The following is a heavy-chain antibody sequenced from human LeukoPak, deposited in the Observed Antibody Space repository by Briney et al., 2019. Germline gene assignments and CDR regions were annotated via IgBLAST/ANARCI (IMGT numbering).Heavy chain of an antibody. CDR2: IYHSGST. J-gene: IGHJ3*02. CDR3: ARDGRGSHDAFDI. Sequence: PSETLSLTCAVSGGSISSSNWWSWVRQPPGKGLEWIGEIYHSGSTNYNPSLKSRVTISVDKSKNQFSLKLSPVTAADTAVYYCARDGRGSHDAFDIWGQGTMVTVSS. CDR1: GGSISSSNW. D-gene: IGHD3-10*01. V-gene: IGHV4-4*02.